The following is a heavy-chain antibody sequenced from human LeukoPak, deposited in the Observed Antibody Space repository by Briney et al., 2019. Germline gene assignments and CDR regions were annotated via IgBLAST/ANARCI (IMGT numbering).Heavy chain of an antibody. Sequence: GGSLRLSCAASGFTFDDYAMHWVRQAPGKGLEWVSGISWNSGSIGYADSVKGRFTISRDNAKNSLYLQMNSLRAEDMALYYCAKSPISVAGRGVYFDYWGQGTLVTVSS. CDR3: AKSPISVAGRGVYFDY. D-gene: IGHD6-19*01. V-gene: IGHV3-9*03. J-gene: IGHJ4*02. CDR1: GFTFDDYA. CDR2: ISWNSGSI.